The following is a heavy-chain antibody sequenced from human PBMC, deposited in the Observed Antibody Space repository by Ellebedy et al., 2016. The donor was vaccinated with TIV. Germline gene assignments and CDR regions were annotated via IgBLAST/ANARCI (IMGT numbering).Heavy chain of an antibody. CDR3: ATAGRGGDGYTVDY. V-gene: IGHV4-59*08. Sequence: SETLSLTXTVSGGSISSYYWSWIRQPPGKGLEWIGYIYYSGSTNYNPSLKSRVTISVDTSKNQFSLKLSSVTAADTAVYYCATAGRGGDGYTVDYWGQGTLVTVSS. CDR2: IYYSGST. D-gene: IGHD5-24*01. CDR1: GGSISSYY. J-gene: IGHJ4*02.